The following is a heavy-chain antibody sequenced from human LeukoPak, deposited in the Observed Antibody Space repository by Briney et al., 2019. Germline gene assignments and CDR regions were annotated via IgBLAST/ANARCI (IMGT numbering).Heavy chain of an antibody. CDR2: ISAYNGNT. Sequence: ASVKVSCKASGYTFTSYGISWVRQAPGQGLEWMGWISAYNGNTNYAQKLQGRVTMTTDTSTSTAYMELGSLRSEDTAVYYCATDGSGSTPSDYWGQGTLVTVSS. CDR3: ATDGSGSTPSDY. CDR1: GYTFTSYG. J-gene: IGHJ4*02. D-gene: IGHD3-10*01. V-gene: IGHV1-18*01.